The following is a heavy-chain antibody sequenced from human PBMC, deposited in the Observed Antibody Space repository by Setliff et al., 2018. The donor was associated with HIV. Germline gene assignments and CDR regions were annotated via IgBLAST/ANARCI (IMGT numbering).Heavy chain of an antibody. CDR2: ISSGGGT. Sequence: PGGSLRLSCAASGFPFSNYAMSWVRQAPGKGLEWVSAISSGGGTYYADFVKGRFTISRDNSKNTLYLQMNSLRAADTAVYYCAKAPLTIVATGGEDCWGQGTLVTVSS. D-gene: IGHD6-13*01. J-gene: IGHJ4*02. CDR3: AKAPLTIVATGGEDC. V-gene: IGHV3-23*01. CDR1: GFPFSNYA.